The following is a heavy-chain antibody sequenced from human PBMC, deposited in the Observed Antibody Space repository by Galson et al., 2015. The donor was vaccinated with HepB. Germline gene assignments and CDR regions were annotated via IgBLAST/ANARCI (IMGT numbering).Heavy chain of an antibody. V-gene: IGHV3-7*03. CDR3: VRDRPYKGGNFFDF. CDR1: GFSFSDYW. CDR2: IRYDEYEY. J-gene: IGHJ4*02. Sequence: SLRLSCAASGFSFSDYWMSWIRQAPGKRPEWVANIRYDEYEYYYADFVKGRFTISRDNARNSVFLQMSSLRRDDTAVYYCVRDRPYKGGNFFDFWGQGALVTVSS. D-gene: IGHD3-10*01.